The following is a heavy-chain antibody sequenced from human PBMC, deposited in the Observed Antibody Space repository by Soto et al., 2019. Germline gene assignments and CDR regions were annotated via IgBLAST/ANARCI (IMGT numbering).Heavy chain of an antibody. J-gene: IGHJ6*02. CDR2: INPNSGGT. CDR1: GYTFTVYY. Sequence: ASVKVSCKASGYTFTVYYMHCVRQAPLQWREWMGWINPNSGGTNYAQKFQGRVTMTRDTSISTAYMELSRLRSDDTAVYYCARDIVVVPAKYYYYGMDVWGQGTTVTVSS. D-gene: IGHD2-2*01. V-gene: IGHV1-2*02. CDR3: ARDIVVVPAKYYYYGMDV.